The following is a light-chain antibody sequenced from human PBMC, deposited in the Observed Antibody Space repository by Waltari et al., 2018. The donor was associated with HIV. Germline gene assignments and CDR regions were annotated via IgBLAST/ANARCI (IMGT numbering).Light chain of an antibody. V-gene: IGLV2-8*01. Sequence: QSALTQPPSASGSPGQSVTISCTGTSSDVGGYNYVSWYQQHPGKAPKLMIYEVSKRPSVVPDRFSGSRSGNTASLTVSGLQAEDEADYYCSSYAGSNNLEVFGTGTKVTVL. CDR1: SSDVGGYNY. CDR2: EVS. J-gene: IGLJ1*01. CDR3: SSYAGSNNLEV.